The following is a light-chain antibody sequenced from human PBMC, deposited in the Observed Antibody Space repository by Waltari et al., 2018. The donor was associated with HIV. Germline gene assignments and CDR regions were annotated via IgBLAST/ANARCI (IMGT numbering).Light chain of an antibody. Sequence: SSELTQLPSVSAYPAQTASITCRGDPLHNKYANWYQQMPGQAPVLVIYEDIKRPSGLPERFSGSSSGTMAILTISGAQVEDEADYYCDSTESNGSHRVFGGGTKLTVL. V-gene: IGLV3-10*01. J-gene: IGLJ3*02. CDR1: PLHNKY. CDR3: DSTESNGSHRV. CDR2: EDI.